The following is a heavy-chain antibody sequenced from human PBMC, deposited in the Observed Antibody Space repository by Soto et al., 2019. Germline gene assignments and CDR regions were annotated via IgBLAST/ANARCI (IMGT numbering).Heavy chain of an antibody. V-gene: IGHV1-2*02. CDR2: LNPTSGAT. CDR3: ARVVRSYSYGLDV. J-gene: IGHJ6*02. CDR1: GHTFNDYY. Sequence: QEQLVQSGAEVRKPGASVKVSCKASGHTFNDYYFHWVRQAPGQVLEWVGRLNPTSGATNYAQKFQGRVPMTGDTSVNTAYMDLSRLESDDTAVYYCARVVRSYSYGLDVWGQGTTITVSS.